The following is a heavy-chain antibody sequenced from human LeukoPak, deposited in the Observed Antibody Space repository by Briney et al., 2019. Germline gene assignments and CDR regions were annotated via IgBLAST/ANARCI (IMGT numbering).Heavy chain of an antibody. CDR3: VKWGPYCSTHYCPALES. Sequence: GGSLRLSCTASGFMFSDYWMSWIRQAPVKGPEWVANINPAGSQQYSVDSLKGRSTVSRDNAKKSFYLQMNYLRAEDTAVYYCVKWGPYCSTHYCPALESWGQGTLVTVSS. J-gene: IGHJ4*02. D-gene: IGHD4-11*01. CDR2: INPAGSQQ. CDR1: GFMFSDYW. V-gene: IGHV3-7*01.